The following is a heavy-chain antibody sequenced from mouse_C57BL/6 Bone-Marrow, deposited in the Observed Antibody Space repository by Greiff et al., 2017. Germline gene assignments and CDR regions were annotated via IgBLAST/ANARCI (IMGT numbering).Heavy chain of an antibody. CDR3: AKLYYDYDSWFAY. Sequence: VQLQQSGPVLVKPGASVKMSCKASGYTFTDYYMNWVKQSHGKSLEWIGVINPYNGGTSYNQKFKGKATLTVDKSSSTAYMELNSLTSEDSAVYSCAKLYYDYDSWFAYWGQGTLVTVSA. D-gene: IGHD2-4*01. J-gene: IGHJ3*01. CDR1: GYTFTDYY. V-gene: IGHV1-19*01. CDR2: INPYNGGT.